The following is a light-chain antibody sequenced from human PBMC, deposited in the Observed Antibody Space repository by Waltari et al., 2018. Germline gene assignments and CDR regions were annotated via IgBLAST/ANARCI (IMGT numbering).Light chain of an antibody. J-gene: IGLJ3*02. V-gene: IGLV2-14*01. CDR1: SSVVGAYNY. CDR2: DVI. CDR3: SSYTTSRTVV. Sequence: QSALTQPASVSGSPGQSIAISCTGSSSVVGAYNYGSWYQQYPGKAPKVMIYDVINRPSGFSDRLSGSKSGNTASLTISGLQAEDEADYYCSSYTTSRTVVFGGGTKLTVL.